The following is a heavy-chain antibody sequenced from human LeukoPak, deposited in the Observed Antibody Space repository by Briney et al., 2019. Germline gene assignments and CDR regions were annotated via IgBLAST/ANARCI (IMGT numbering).Heavy chain of an antibody. D-gene: IGHD2-2*01. CDR2: IRSKAYGGTT. V-gene: IGHV3-49*04. CDR3: TRHGISTSRLSVDL. J-gene: IGHJ2*01. Sequence: PGGSLRLSCTASGFTFRDYAMSWVRQAPGKGLEWLGFIRSKAYGGTTEYAASVKGRFTISRDDSKSIAYLQMNSLKTEDSAVYYCTRHGISTSRLSVDLWGRGTLVTVSS. CDR1: GFTFRDYA.